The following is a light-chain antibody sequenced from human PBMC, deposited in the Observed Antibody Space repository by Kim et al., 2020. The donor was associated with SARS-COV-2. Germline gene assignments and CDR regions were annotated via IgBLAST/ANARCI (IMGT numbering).Light chain of an antibody. V-gene: IGKV3-20*01. CDR3: QQYGTPPYT. J-gene: IGKJ2*01. Sequence: EIVLTQSPGTVSLSPGERATLSCRASHSISGNFLAWYQKQDGPATSLLYFGASSWARGLAHRFGGGGCGTVFTTTINELEHEDAVVYYCQQYGTPPYTFGQGTKLEI. CDR2: GAS. CDR1: HSISGNF.